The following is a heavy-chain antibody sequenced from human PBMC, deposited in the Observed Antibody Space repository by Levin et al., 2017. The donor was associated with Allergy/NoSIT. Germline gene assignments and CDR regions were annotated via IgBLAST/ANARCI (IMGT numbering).Heavy chain of an antibody. Sequence: SLKISCAASGYTFDDYAMHWVRQAPGKGLEWVSGIDRNSGTIGYADSVKGRFTISRDNAKNSLYLQMNSLTVEDTALYYWAREVSSNRGGKGYFDYWGQGSLVTVSP. CDR3: AREVSSNRGGKGYFDY. CDR2: IDRNSGTI. V-gene: IGHV3-9*01. CDR1: GYTFDDYA. D-gene: IGHD3-16*01. J-gene: IGHJ4*02.